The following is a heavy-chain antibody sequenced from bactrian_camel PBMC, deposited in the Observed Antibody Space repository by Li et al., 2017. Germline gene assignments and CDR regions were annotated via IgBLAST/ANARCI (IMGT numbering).Heavy chain of an antibody. CDR3: VRDSSVRDSSSY. CDR1: RLTISSIA. V-gene: IGHV3S9*01. Sequence: VQLVESGGGLVQPGGSLTLSCAASRLTISSIAMAWVRQAPGKGLEWVARINTDERAFYADSVKGRFTISRDNAKNTVYLQMNSLKPEDTAVYYCVRDSSVRDSSSYWGQGTQVTVS. CDR2: INTDERA. J-gene: IGHJ4*01. D-gene: IGHD6*01.